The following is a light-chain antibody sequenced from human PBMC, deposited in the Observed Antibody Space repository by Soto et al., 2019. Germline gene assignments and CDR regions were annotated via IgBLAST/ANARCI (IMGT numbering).Light chain of an antibody. CDR3: GAWDRSLSAGV. J-gene: IGLJ3*02. Sequence: QAVLTQPPSVSAAPGQKVSISCSGSSSNVGNHYVSWYQQFPGTAPKLLIYENNKRPSGVPDRFSGSKSGTSATLGITGLQTGDEADYCGAWDRSLSAGVFGGGTKLTVL. CDR2: ENN. V-gene: IGLV1-51*02. CDR1: SSNVGNHY.